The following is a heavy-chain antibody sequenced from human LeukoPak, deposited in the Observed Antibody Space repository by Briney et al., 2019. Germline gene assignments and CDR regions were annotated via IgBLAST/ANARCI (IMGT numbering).Heavy chain of an antibody. V-gene: IGHV1-2*02. CDR1: GYTFTSYD. CDR2: INPNSGGT. Sequence: ASVKVSCKASGYTFTSYDINWVRQATGQGLEWMGWINPNSGGTNYAQKFQGRVTMTRDTSISTAYMELSRLRSDDTAVYYCARVGSSWYGMYYFDYWGQGTLVTVSS. D-gene: IGHD6-13*01. J-gene: IGHJ4*02. CDR3: ARVGSSWYGMYYFDY.